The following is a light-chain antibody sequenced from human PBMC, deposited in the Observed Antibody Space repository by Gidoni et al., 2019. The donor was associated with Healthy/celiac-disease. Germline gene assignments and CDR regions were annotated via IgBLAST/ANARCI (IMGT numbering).Light chain of an antibody. V-gene: IGKV1-8*01. CDR3: QQYYSYPRK. Sequence: ITCRASQGISSYLAWYQQKPGKAPKLLIYAASTLQSGVPSRFSGSGSGTDFTLTISCLQSEDFATYYCQQYYSYPRKFGQGTKVEIK. CDR2: AAS. CDR1: QGISSY. J-gene: IGKJ1*01.